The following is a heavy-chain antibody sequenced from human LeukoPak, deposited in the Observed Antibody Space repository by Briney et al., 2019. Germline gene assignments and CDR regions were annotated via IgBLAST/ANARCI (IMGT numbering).Heavy chain of an antibody. CDR3: ANWIGSSSRDY. J-gene: IGHJ4*02. D-gene: IGHD6-6*01. CDR2: INSNGDEI. CDR1: GSTFRTNA. Sequence: GGPLRPSLAASGSTFRTNALTWGRQSPGKGLEGGSGINSNGDEIYYADSVRGRFTISRDNSNNALYLQMDSLRAEDTAVYYCANWIGSSSRDYWGQGTLVTVSS. V-gene: IGHV3-23*01.